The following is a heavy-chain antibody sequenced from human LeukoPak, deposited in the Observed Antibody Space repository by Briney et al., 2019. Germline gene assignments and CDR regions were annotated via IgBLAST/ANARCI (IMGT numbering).Heavy chain of an antibody. CDR2: ISSSSSSYI. J-gene: IGHJ4*02. CDR3: ARDRTYSGYDN. D-gene: IGHD5-12*01. CDR1: GFTFSSYS. V-gene: IGHV3-21*01. Sequence: PGGSLRLSCAASGFTFSSYSMNWVRQAPGKGLEWVSSISSSSSSYIYYADSVKGRFTISRDNAKNSLYLQMNSLRAEDTAVYYCARDRTYSGYDNWGQGTLVTVSS.